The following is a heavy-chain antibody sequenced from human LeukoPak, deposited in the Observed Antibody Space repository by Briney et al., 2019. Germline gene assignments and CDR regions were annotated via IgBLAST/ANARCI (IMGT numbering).Heavy chain of an antibody. CDR1: GFTFSNYE. CDR3: ARGRGYCSSTSCPRGYFDY. CDR2: ISSSGSDI. V-gene: IGHV3-48*03. D-gene: IGHD2-2*01. J-gene: IGHJ4*02. Sequence: PGGSLRLSCAASGFTFSNYEMHWVRQAPGKGLEWVSYISSSGSDIYYADSVKGRFTISRDNAKNSLYLQMNSLRAEDTAVYYCARGRGYCSSTSCPRGYFDYWGQGTLVTVSS.